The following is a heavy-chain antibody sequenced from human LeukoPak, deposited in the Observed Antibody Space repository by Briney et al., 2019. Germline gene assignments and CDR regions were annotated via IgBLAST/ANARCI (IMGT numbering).Heavy chain of an antibody. J-gene: IGHJ6*02. D-gene: IGHD5-24*01. CDR2: ISGDGGST. V-gene: IGHV3-43*02. Sequence: PGGSLRLSCAASGFTFDDYAMHWVRQAPGKGLEWVSLISGDGGSTYYADSVKGRFTISRDNSKNSLYLQMNSLRTEDTALYYCAKGGMAGFPIYYYYYGMDVWGQGTTVTVSS. CDR3: AKGGMAGFPIYYYYYGMDV. CDR1: GFTFDDYA.